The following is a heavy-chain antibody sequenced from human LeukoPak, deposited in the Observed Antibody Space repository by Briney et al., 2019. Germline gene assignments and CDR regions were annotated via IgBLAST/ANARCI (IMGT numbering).Heavy chain of an antibody. D-gene: IGHD6-13*01. CDR3: AKAGIYYMDV. CDR2: ISGSGGST. V-gene: IGHV3-23*01. CDR1: GFTFSSYA. J-gene: IGHJ6*03. Sequence: PGGSLRPSCAASGFTFSSYAMSWVRQAPGKGLQWVSGISGSGGSTYYADSVKGRFTISRDNSKNTLYLQMNSLRAEDTAVYYCAKAGIYYMDVWGKGTTVTVSS.